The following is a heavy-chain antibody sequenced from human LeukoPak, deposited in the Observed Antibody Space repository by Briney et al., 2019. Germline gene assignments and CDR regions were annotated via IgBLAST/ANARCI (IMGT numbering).Heavy chain of an antibody. Sequence: GESLRLSCAASGFTFSSYGMHWVRQAPGKGLEWVAVISYDGSNKYYADSVKGRFTISRDNSKNTLYLQMNSLRAEDTAVYYCAKGGSSGWYYFDSWGQGTLVTVSS. V-gene: IGHV3-30*18. D-gene: IGHD6-19*01. CDR2: ISYDGSNK. J-gene: IGHJ4*02. CDR1: GFTFSSYG. CDR3: AKGGSSGWYYFDS.